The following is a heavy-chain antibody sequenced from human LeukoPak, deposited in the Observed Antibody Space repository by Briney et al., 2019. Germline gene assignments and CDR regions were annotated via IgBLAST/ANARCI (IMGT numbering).Heavy chain of an antibody. V-gene: IGHV3-30*18. J-gene: IGHJ6*02. D-gene: IGHD3-10*01. CDR3: AKDRGGTMVRGVYYYYGMDD. CDR2: ISYDGSEK. CDR1: GFAFRTYG. Sequence: GRSLRLSCAASGFAFRTYGMHWVRQAPGKGLEWVAVISYDGSEKHNADPVKGRFTISRDNSKNMLYLEMNSLRTEDTAVYYCAKDRGGTMVRGVYYYYGMDDWGQGTTVTVSS.